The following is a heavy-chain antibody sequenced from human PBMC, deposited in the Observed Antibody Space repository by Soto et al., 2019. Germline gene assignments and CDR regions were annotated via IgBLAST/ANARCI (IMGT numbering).Heavy chain of an antibody. CDR3: ARFVRHQLPTIDF. V-gene: IGHV1-8*01. J-gene: IGHJ4*02. CDR2: MNPESRNT. Sequence: QVQLVQSGAEVKEHGASVRVSCKASGYTFTSYDINWVRQATGQGLEWMGWMNPESRNTGYAQKFQGRVTMTRDTSISTAHMELTSLRSEDTAVYYCARFVRHQLPTIDFWGQGTLVTVSS. D-gene: IGHD2-2*01. CDR1: GYTFTSYD.